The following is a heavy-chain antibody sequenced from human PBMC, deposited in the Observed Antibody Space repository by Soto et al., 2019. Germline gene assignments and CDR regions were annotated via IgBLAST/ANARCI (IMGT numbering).Heavy chain of an antibody. CDR2: INHSGNT. CDR3: ARRVYFDSSGYYGSEYFDY. CDR1: GGSFSAHY. Sequence: QVQLQQWGAGLLKPSETLSLTCAVYGGSFSAHYWSWIRQPPGKGLEWIGEINHSGNTNYNPPLKSRLTMSVDTSQDQFSLKLSSVTAADTAVYFCARRVYFDSSGYYGSEYFDYWGQVTLGTVSS. J-gene: IGHJ4*02. D-gene: IGHD3-22*01. V-gene: IGHV4-34*01.